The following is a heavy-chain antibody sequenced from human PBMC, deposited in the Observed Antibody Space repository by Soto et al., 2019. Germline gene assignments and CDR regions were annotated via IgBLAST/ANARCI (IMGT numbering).Heavy chain of an antibody. J-gene: IGHJ4*02. Sequence: GGSLRLSCAASGFTFSNSAMSWVHQAPGKGLERVSAISGSGGSTYDADSVKGRFTISRDNSKTTLYLQMNSLRADDTAVYYCARNLFGSAMGFFDYWGQGSLVTVSS. CDR3: ARNLFGSAMGFFDY. D-gene: IGHD3-16*01. CDR1: GFTFSNSA. CDR2: ISGSGGST. V-gene: IGHV3-23*01.